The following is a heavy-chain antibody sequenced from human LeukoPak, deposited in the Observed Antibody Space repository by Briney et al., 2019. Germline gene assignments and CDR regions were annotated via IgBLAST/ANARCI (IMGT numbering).Heavy chain of an antibody. J-gene: IGHJ4*02. D-gene: IGHD3-10*01. V-gene: IGHV3-23*01. CDR1: GFTFGSYG. Sequence: GGSLRLSCAASGFTFGSYGMSWVRQAPGKGLEWVSAISGSGGSTYYADSVKGRFTISRDNSKNTLYLQMNSLRAEDTAVYYCAKDTYGSGSYSLDYWGQGTLVTVSS. CDR3: AKDTYGSGSYSLDY. CDR2: ISGSGGST.